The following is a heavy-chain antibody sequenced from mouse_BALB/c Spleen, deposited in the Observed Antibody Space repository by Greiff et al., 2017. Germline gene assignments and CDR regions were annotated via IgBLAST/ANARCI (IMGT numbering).Heavy chain of an antibody. CDR2: IDPANGNT. Sequence: EVQRVESGAELVKPGASVKLSCTASGFNIKDTYMHWVKQRPEQGLEWIGRIDPANGNTKYDPKFQGKATITADTSSNTAYLQLSSLTSEDTAVYYCALYGNYPAYWGQGTLVTVSA. V-gene: IGHV14-3*02. J-gene: IGHJ3*01. CDR3: ALYGNYPAY. D-gene: IGHD2-1*01. CDR1: GFNIKDTY.